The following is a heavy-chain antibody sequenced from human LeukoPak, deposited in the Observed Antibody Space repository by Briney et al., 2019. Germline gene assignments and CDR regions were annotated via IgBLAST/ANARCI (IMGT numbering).Heavy chain of an antibody. J-gene: IGHJ4*02. Sequence: GGSLRLSCAASGFTFSSSAMSWVRQAPGKGLEWVSAIIGSGGSTYYADSVEGRFTVSRDNSKNTVYLQMNSLRAEDTAIYYCAKRKSGSSGLYFFDYWGQGTQVTVSS. CDR1: GFTFSSSA. CDR3: AKRKSGSSGLYFFDY. D-gene: IGHD3-10*01. V-gene: IGHV3-23*01. CDR2: IIGSGGST.